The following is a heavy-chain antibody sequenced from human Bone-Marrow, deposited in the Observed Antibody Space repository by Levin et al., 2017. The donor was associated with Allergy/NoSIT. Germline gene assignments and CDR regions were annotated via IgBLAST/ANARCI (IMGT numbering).Heavy chain of an antibody. CDR3: ARADINPEYSSTWYFDY. Sequence: ASVKVSCKASGYTFTNYYIHWVRQAPGRGVEWMGGINPTGGSTNYAQMFQGRVTLTTDTSTSTVYMELSSLRVEDTAVYYCARADINPEYSSTWYFDYWGQGTLVTVSS. CDR2: INPTGGST. CDR1: GYTFTNYY. D-gene: IGHD6-6*01. J-gene: IGHJ4*02. V-gene: IGHV1-46*01.